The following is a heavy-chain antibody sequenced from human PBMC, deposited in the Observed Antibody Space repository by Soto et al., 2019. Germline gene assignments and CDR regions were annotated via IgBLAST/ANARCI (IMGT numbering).Heavy chain of an antibody. J-gene: IGHJ6*02. Sequence: SGPTLVNPTRTLTLTCTFSGFSLSTSGVGVGWIRQPPGKALEWLALIYWNDDKRYSPSLKSRLTITKDTSKNQVVLTMTNMDPVDTATYYCAHRPVSYSSGWWYGMDVWGQGTTVTVSS. CDR1: GFSLSTSGVG. CDR3: AHRPVSYSSGWWYGMDV. D-gene: IGHD6-19*01. CDR2: IYWNDDK. V-gene: IGHV2-5*01.